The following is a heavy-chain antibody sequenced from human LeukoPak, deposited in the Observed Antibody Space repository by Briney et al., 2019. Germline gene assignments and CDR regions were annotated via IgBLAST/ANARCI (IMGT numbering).Heavy chain of an antibody. D-gene: IGHD1-26*01. CDR1: GFTFSSYA. Sequence: GGSLRLSCAASGFTFSSYAMHWVRQAPGKGLEWVAVISYDGSNKYYADSVKGRFTISRDNSKNTLYLQMNSLRAEDTAVYYCARDQVIVGATSNWFDPWGQGTLVTVSS. V-gene: IGHV3-30*04. J-gene: IGHJ5*02. CDR2: ISYDGSNK. CDR3: ARDQVIVGATSNWFDP.